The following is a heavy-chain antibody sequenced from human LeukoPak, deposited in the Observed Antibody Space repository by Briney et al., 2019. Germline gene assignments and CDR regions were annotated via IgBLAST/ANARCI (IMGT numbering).Heavy chain of an antibody. Sequence: VGSLRLSCAASGFTFSSYGMHWVRQAPGKGLEWVAVISYDGSNKYYADSVKGRFTISRDNSKNTLYLQMNGLRAEDTAVYYCAKDRGELDYWGQGTLVTVSS. CDR1: GFTFSSYG. CDR2: ISYDGSNK. V-gene: IGHV3-30*18. D-gene: IGHD1-7*01. CDR3: AKDRGELDY. J-gene: IGHJ4*02.